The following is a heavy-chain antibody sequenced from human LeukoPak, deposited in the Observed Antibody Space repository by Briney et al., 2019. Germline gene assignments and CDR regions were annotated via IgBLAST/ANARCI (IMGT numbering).Heavy chain of an antibody. CDR2: INPSGGTT. V-gene: IGHV1-46*01. D-gene: IGHD3-10*01. Sequence: ASVKVSCKASGYTFATYYMHWVRQAPGQGLEWMGIINPSGGTTTYAQTFQGRVTMTRDTSTSTVYMELSSLRSEDTAVNYCARVLDYYGSGTYYLDYWGQGTLVTVSS. J-gene: IGHJ4*02. CDR1: GYTFATYY. CDR3: ARVLDYYGSGTYYLDY.